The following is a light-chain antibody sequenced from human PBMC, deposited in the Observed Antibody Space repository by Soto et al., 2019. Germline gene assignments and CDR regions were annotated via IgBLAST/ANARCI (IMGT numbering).Light chain of an antibody. V-gene: IGLV1-40*01. Sequence: QSLLTQAPSISGAPGQRVTISCTGSSSNVGAGYDVHWFQQFPGTAPRLLIYGNNNRPSGVPDRFSGSESGTSASLAIAGLQAGDEAIYYCQSFDSDLSAFVFGTGT. J-gene: IGLJ1*01. CDR2: GNN. CDR1: SSNVGAGYD. CDR3: QSFDSDLSAFV.